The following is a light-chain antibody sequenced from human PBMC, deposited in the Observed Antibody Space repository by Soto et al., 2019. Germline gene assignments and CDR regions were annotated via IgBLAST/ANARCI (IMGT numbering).Light chain of an antibody. V-gene: IGKV1-6*01. CDR1: QGVRAD. Sequence: IQMTQSPSSLSASVGDRVTITCRASQGVRADVGWYQQKPGKAPKLLIYSASTLQSGVPSRFSGSGSGTDFTLPISGLQPEDFANSYYLQESNCPLTFGGGTNVEIK. CDR2: SAS. CDR3: LQESNCPLT. J-gene: IGKJ4*01.